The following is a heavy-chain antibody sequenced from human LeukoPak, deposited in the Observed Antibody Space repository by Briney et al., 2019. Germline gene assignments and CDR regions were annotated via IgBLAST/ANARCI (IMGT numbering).Heavy chain of an antibody. D-gene: IGHD1-1*01. CDR1: GFSFSSYW. Sequence: GGSLRLSCAASGFSFSSYWMSWVRQAPGRGLEWVANTKQDGSEEYYVDSVKGRFTISRDNAKNSLYLQMNSLRAEDTAVYYCARDSGDRTVDYWGQGTLVTVSS. V-gene: IGHV3-7*05. CDR2: TKQDGSEE. CDR3: ARDSGDRTVDY. J-gene: IGHJ4*02.